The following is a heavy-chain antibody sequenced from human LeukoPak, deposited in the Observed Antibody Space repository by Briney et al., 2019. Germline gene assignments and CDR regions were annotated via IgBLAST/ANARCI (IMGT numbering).Heavy chain of an antibody. CDR2: IKQDGSEK. V-gene: IGHV3-7*01. CDR3: ARADFWSGYYPFDY. D-gene: IGHD3-3*01. J-gene: IGHJ4*02. Sequence: GGSLRLSCAASGFTFSSYWMSWVSQAPGKGLEWVANIKQDGSEKYYVDSVKGRFTISRDNAKKSVYLQMNSLRAEDTAVYYCARADFWSGYYPFDYWGQGTLVTVSS. CDR1: GFTFSSYW.